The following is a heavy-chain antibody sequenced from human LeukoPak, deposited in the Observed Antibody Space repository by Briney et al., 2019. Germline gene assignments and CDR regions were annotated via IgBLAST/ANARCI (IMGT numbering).Heavy chain of an antibody. D-gene: IGHD5-12*01. J-gene: IGHJ4*02. CDR1: GFTFSSYA. CDR3: ARDRWDIVANFDY. CDR2: ISYDGSNK. Sequence: GRSLRLSCVASGFTFSSYAMHWVRQAPGKGLEWVAVISYDGSNKYYADSVKGRFTISRDNSKNTLYLQMNSLRAEDTAVYYCARDRWDIVANFDYWGQGTLVTVSS. V-gene: IGHV3-30*04.